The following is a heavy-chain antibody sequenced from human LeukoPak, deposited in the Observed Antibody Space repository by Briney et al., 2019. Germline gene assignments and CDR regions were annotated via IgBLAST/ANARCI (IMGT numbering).Heavy chain of an antibody. Sequence: PGGSLRLSCAASGFTFSTYWMHWVRQAPGKGLVWVSRINSDGSSTTYADSVKGRFTISRDNAKNTLFLQMNSLRAEDTAVSYCARVAARRGVRDFDIWGQGTMVTVSS. CDR1: GFTFSTYW. CDR2: INSDGSST. CDR3: ARVAARRGVRDFDI. J-gene: IGHJ3*02. D-gene: IGHD6-6*01. V-gene: IGHV3-74*01.